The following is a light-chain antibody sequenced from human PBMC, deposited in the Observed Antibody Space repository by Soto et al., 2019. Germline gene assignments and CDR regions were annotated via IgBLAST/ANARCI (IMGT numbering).Light chain of an antibody. V-gene: IGKV1-9*01. J-gene: IGKJ1*01. Sequence: DILLTQSPSFLSASVGDRVIITCRANQDIARYLAWYQQKPGKAPKLLIYDASSLQSGVPSRFSGSGSGTEFTLTISSLQPEDFATYYCQQLNYYPLTFGQGTKVEIK. CDR3: QQLNYYPLT. CDR2: DAS. CDR1: QDIARY.